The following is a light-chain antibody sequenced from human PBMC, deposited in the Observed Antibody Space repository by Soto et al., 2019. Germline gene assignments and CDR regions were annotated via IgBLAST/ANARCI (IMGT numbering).Light chain of an antibody. CDR2: DAS. J-gene: IGKJ1*01. CDR3: QQYNSYSWT. V-gene: IGKV1-5*01. Sequence: DIQMTQYPSTLSGSVGDRVTITWRASQSIYKWLDWYQQKPGKAPKLLIYDASSLQSGVPSRLRGSGSGTDLTITISSLKTDDFETYYCQQYNSYSWTFGQGTQVGIK. CDR1: QSIYKW.